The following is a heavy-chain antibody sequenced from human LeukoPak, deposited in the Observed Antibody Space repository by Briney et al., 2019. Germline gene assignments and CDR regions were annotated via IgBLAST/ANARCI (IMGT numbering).Heavy chain of an antibody. CDR3: AREEDGPNSLFDY. D-gene: IGHD1-7*01. Sequence: PGGSLRLSCAASGFTVSSHFMSWVRQATGKGLEWVSVLYSGDISYYADSVKGRFTISRDNSKNTLYLQMNSVRDEDTAVYYCAREEDGPNSLFDYWGQGTLVTVSS. J-gene: IGHJ4*02. CDR1: GFTVSSHF. CDR2: LYSGDIS. V-gene: IGHV3-53*01.